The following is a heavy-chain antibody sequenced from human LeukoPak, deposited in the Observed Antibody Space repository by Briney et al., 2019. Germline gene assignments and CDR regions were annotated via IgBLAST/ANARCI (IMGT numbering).Heavy chain of an antibody. V-gene: IGHV5-51*01. J-gene: IGHJ4*02. Sequence: GESLKISCKGSGYIFPNYWIGWVRQMPGKGLEWMGIIYPGDSNTTYSPSFLGLVTISADKSISTAYLQWSSLKASDTAMYYCARLKVAAVAGERLYYFDSWGQGTLVTVSS. D-gene: IGHD6-19*01. CDR1: GYIFPNYW. CDR3: ARLKVAAVAGERLYYFDS. CDR2: IYPGDSNT.